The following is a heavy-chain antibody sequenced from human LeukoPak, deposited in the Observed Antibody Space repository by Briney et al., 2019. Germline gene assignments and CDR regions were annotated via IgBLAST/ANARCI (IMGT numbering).Heavy chain of an antibody. CDR2: ILNDGSQE. CDR3: ARDDALGDNALDI. D-gene: IGHD3-10*01. J-gene: IGHJ3*02. V-gene: IGHV3-33*01. Sequence: PGRSLRLSCAESGFTFSSYGMHWVRQAPGKGLEWVAVILNDGSQEKYADSVKGRFTISRDNSKNTLFLQMNSLRAEDTAVYYCARDDALGDNALDIWGQGTMVTVSS. CDR1: GFTFSSYG.